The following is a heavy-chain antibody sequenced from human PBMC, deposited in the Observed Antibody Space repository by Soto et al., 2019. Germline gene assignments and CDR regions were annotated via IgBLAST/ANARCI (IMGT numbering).Heavy chain of an antibody. CDR1: GYGFTTSW. Sequence: VQSQKISCHSSGYGFTTSWIAWVRQRPGKGLEWMGVISPGDSDTRYRPPFQGQGTISTDKSVTSAFIPWRSLKASDPAIYYCASVYSGQYYAPCDYWGQGTRVTVPQ. V-gene: IGHV5-51*01. J-gene: IGHJ4*02. CDR3: ASVYSGQYYAPCDY. D-gene: IGHD2-2*01. CDR2: ISPGDSDT.